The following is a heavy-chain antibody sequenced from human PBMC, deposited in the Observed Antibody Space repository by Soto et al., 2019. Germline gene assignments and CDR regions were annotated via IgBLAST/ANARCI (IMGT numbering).Heavy chain of an antibody. J-gene: IGHJ6*02. V-gene: IGHV2-70*01. CDR1: GFSLRTNGMC. CDR3: ARTLRWIPPQVGGGNYYYYGMDV. Sequence: PGPTMLNPTQTLTLTCNISGFSLRTNGMCVSWIRQPPGKALEWLALIDWDDDKYYSTSLKTRLTISKDTSKNQVVLTMTNMDPVDTATYYCARTLRWIPPQVGGGNYYYYGMDVWGQGTTVTVSS. CDR2: IDWDDDK. D-gene: IGHD5-18*01.